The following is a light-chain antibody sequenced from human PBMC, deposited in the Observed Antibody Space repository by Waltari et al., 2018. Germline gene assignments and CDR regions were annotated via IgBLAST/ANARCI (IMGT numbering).Light chain of an antibody. CDR2: AVT. V-gene: IGLV2-11*01. Sequence: SALTQPRSVSGSPGQSVTISCTGTTSDVGGYNYVSWYQHHPGQAPKLMIFAVTQRPSGVPDRFSGSKSANPASLTISGLQAEDEADYYCCSFAGTYTWVFGGGTKVTVL. CDR1: TSDVGGYNY. CDR3: CSFAGTYTWV. J-gene: IGLJ3*02.